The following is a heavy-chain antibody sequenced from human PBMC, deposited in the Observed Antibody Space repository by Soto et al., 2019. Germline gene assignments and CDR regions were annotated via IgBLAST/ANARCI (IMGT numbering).Heavy chain of an antibody. CDR2: ISGGGANT. D-gene: IGHD5-12*01. Sequence: EVQLLESGGGLVQPGGSLRLSCAASGFTFSTYSMACVRQAPGKGLAWVSGISGGGANTFYADSVKGRFTISVDNSKNTVYLQMNSLRVEDTAVYYCARWDGYGDEWGQGALVTVS. V-gene: IGHV3-23*01. CDR3: ARWDGYGDE. J-gene: IGHJ4*02. CDR1: GFTFSTYS.